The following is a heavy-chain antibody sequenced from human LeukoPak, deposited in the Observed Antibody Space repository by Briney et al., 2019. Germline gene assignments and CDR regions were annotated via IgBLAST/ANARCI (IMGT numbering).Heavy chain of an antibody. CDR1: GGSISSSSYY. CDR3: ARGSIVVVPAAKGYDY. Sequence: SETLSLTCTVSGGSISSSSYYWGWIRQPPGKGLEWIGSIYYSGSTYYNPSLKSRVTISVDTSKNQFSLKLSSVTAADTAVYYCARGSIVVVPAAKGYDYWGQGTLVTVSS. V-gene: IGHV4-39*01. D-gene: IGHD2-2*01. CDR2: IYYSGST. J-gene: IGHJ4*02.